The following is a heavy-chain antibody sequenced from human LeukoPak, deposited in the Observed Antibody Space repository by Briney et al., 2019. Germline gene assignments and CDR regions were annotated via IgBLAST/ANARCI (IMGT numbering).Heavy chain of an antibody. V-gene: IGHV3-21*04. D-gene: IGHD3-9*01. CDR3: AKDRVGMTIYGVDV. J-gene: IGHJ6*02. Sequence: GGSLRLSCAASGFTFSDYSMNWVRQAPGKGLEWVSFISCGGSYIYYVESVKGRSTISRDNAKNSLYLQMNSLRAEDTALYYCAKDRVGMTIYGVDVWGQGTKVTVSS. CDR2: ISCGGSYI. CDR1: GFTFSDYS.